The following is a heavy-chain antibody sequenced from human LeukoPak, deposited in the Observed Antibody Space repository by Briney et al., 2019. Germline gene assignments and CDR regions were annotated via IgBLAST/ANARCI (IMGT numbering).Heavy chain of an antibody. J-gene: IGHJ6*02. D-gene: IGHD3-10*01. CDR2: ISGSGGST. CDR1: GFTFSSYA. CDR3: AKSVVVRGPYGMDV. V-gene: IGHV3-23*01. Sequence: GGSLRLSCAASGFTFSSYAMSWVRQAPGKGLEWVSAISGSGGSTCYADSVKGRFTISRDNSKNTLYLQMNSLRAEDTAVYYCAKSVVVRGPYGMDVWGQGTTVTVSS.